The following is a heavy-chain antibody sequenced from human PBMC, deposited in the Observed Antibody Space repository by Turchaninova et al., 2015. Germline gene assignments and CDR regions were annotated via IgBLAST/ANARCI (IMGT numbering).Heavy chain of an antibody. D-gene: IGHD2-2*01. CDR3: ARGITRRRYFDL. Sequence: QVQLQESGPGLVKPSQTLSLTCTVSGDSISSGDFYWRWVRQPPGKGLEWIGYIYYSGSAYYNPSLTSRLTISVDTSKNQFSLRLTSVTATDTAVYYCARGITRRRYFDLWGRGTLVAVSS. CDR1: GDSISSGDFY. CDR2: IYYSGSA. V-gene: IGHV4-30-4*08. J-gene: IGHJ2*01.